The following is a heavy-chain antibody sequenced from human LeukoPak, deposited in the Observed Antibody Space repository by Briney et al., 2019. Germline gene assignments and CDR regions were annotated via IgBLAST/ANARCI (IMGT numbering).Heavy chain of an antibody. CDR3: ARARVVTKWIDY. D-gene: IGHD2-21*02. J-gene: IGHJ4*02. V-gene: IGHV3-7*03. CDR2: IKQDGSEK. CDR1: GFTFSSYC. Sequence: LPGGSLRLSCAASGFTFSSYCMSWVRHAPGKGLEWVANIKQDGSEKYYVDSVKGRFTISRDNAKNSLYLQMNSLRAEDTAVYYCARARVVTKWIDYWGQGTLVTVSS.